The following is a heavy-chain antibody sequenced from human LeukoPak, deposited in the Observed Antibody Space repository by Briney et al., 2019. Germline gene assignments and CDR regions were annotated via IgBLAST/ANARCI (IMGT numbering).Heavy chain of an antibody. CDR1: GFTFTSFG. D-gene: IGHD1-26*01. CDR2: IRNDGDVI. CDR3: AKDLMSIKALIPWEY. V-gene: IGHV3-30*02. J-gene: IGHJ4*02. Sequence: GGSLRLSCAASGFTFTSFGMHWVRQAPGKGLEWVAFIRNDGDVIYYAESVKGRFTISRDNSKNTVYLQLNSLRAEDTALYYCAKDLMSIKALIPWEYWGQGTLVTVSP.